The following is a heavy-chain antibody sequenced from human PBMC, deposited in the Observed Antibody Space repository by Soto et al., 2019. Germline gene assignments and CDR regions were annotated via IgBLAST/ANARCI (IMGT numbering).Heavy chain of an antibody. CDR1: GFTFSSSW. V-gene: IGHV3-74*01. CDR3: ARGPYCSGGSCYSGGHWFDP. CDR2: INSDGSST. J-gene: IGHJ5*02. Sequence: EVQLVESGGGLVQPGGSLRLSCAASGFTFSSSWMHWVRQAPGKGLVWVSRINSDGSSTSYADSVKGRFTISRDNAKNTLFLKMNSLGAEDTAVYYCARGPYCSGGSCYSGGHWFDPWGQGTLVTVSS. D-gene: IGHD2-15*01.